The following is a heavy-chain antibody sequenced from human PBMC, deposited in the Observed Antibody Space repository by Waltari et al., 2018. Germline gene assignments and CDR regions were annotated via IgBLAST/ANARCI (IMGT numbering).Heavy chain of an antibody. CDR3: QRGDY. J-gene: IGHJ4*02. CDR2: INQDGSGE. V-gene: IGHV3-7*04. CDR1: GFTFSNFW. Sequence: EVQLVESGGGLVQPGGSLRRSCAASGFTFSNFWMSWARQASGKGLEWVDNINQDGSGEYYVDSVKGRFTISRDNARNSLYLQMNSLRAEDTAVYYCQRGDYWGQGTLVTVSS.